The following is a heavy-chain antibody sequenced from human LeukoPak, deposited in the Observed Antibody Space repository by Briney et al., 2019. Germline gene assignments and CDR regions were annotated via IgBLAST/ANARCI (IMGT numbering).Heavy chain of an antibody. CDR3: AKDWSTYCSTYYFDS. CDR2: ISAAGGST. Sequence: PGGSLRLSCAAAGFTFSSHAMNWVRQAPGKGLEWVSGISAAGGSTYYAASVKGRFTISRDNSKNMLYLQTNSLRAEDTAIYYCAKDWSTYCSTYYFDSWGQGTLVTVSS. J-gene: IGHJ4*02. D-gene: IGHD4-11*01. CDR1: GFTFSSHA. V-gene: IGHV3-23*01.